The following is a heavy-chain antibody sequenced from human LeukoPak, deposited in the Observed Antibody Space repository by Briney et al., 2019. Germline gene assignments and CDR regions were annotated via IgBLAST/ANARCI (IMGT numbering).Heavy chain of an antibody. Sequence: SETLSLTCTVSGGSISSGGYYWRWIRQHPGKGLEWIGYIYYSGSTYYNPSLKSRVTISVDTSKNQFSLKLSSVTAADTAVYYCARVAPLGYYYYYYGMDVWGQGTTVTVSS. V-gene: IGHV4-31*03. CDR1: GGSISSGGYY. CDR3: ARVAPLGYYYYYYGMDV. J-gene: IGHJ6*02. CDR2: IYYSGST. D-gene: IGHD3-16*01.